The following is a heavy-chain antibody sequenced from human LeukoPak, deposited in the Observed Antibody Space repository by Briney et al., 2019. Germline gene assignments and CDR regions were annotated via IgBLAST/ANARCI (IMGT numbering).Heavy chain of an antibody. J-gene: IGHJ3*02. V-gene: IGHV1-2*02. CDR1: GYTFTGYY. D-gene: IGHD3-16*02. CDR3: AREGLSDAFDI. CDR2: INPNNGGT. Sequence: ASVKVSCKAAGYTFTGYYMHWVRQDPGQGIEWMGWINPNNGGTNYEQKFRGRVTMTRDTSVSTAYMELSRLRSDDTAMYYCAREGLSDAFDIWGQGTRVTVSS.